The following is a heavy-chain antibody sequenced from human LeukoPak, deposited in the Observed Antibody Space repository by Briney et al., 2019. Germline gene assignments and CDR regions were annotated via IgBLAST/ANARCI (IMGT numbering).Heavy chain of an antibody. CDR1: GFTFSSNW. Sequence: GSLRLSCEPSGFTFSSNWMSWVRQAPGKGLEWVANIKQDGSQKYYVDSVKGRFTISRDNAKNSLYLQMNSLRADDTAVYYCARDLERLDYWGQGTLVTVSS. V-gene: IGHV3-7*04. D-gene: IGHD1-1*01. CDR3: ARDLERLDY. J-gene: IGHJ4*02. CDR2: IKQDGSQK.